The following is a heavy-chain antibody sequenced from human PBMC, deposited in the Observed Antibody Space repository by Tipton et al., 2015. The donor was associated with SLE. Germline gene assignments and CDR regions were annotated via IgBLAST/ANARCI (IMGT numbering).Heavy chain of an antibody. CDR2: ISSTSNYI. Sequence: SLRLSCAASGFTFSSYSMNWVRQAPGKGLEWVSSISSTSNYIYYADSVKGRFTISRDNAKNTLYLQMNSLRAEDTAVYYCAKDLRYFDWFHQFDIWGQGTMVTVSP. CDR1: GFTFSSYS. CDR3: AKDLRYFDWFHQFDI. J-gene: IGHJ3*02. V-gene: IGHV3-21*01. D-gene: IGHD3-9*01.